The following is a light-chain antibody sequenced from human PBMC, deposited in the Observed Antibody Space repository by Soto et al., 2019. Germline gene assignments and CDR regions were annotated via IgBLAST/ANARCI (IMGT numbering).Light chain of an antibody. CDR3: QQYHNLWT. V-gene: IGKV3-15*01. J-gene: IGKJ1*01. CDR2: GAS. CDR1: QSVGAD. Sequence: IVLTQSPATLSVSPGERATLSCRASQSVGADLAWYQRKPGQAPRLLIYGASSRAPGIPARFSGSGSGTEFTLTISSLQSEDFALYYCQQYHNLWTFGQGTKVDIK.